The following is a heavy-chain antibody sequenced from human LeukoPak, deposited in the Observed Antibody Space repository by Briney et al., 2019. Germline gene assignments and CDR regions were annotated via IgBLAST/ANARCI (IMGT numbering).Heavy chain of an antibody. Sequence: GASVKVSCKVSGYTLSELSMHWVRQAPGKGLEWMGGFDRQEGETIYAQKFQGRATMTEDTSTDTAYMELSSLRSEDTAVYYCARVPDSSSWYPRYYFDYWGQGTLVTVSS. V-gene: IGHV1-24*01. CDR1: GYTLSELS. D-gene: IGHD6-13*01. J-gene: IGHJ4*02. CDR2: FDRQEGET. CDR3: ARVPDSSSWYPRYYFDY.